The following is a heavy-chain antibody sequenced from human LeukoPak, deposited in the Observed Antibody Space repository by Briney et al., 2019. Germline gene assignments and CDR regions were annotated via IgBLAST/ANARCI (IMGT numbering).Heavy chain of an antibody. V-gene: IGHV1-8*01. CDR3: ARAPPTLYDSSGYCDY. CDR2: MNPNSGNT. J-gene: IGHJ4*02. Sequence: ASVKVSCKASGYTFTSYDINWVRQATGQGLEWMGWMNPNSGNTGYAQKFQGRVTMTRNTSISTAYMELSSLRSEDTAVYYCARAPPTLYDSSGYCDYWGQGTLVTVSS. CDR1: GYTFTSYD. D-gene: IGHD3-22*01.